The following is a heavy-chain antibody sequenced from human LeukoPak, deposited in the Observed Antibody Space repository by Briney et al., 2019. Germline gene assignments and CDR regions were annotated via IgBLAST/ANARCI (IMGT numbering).Heavy chain of an antibody. V-gene: IGHV1-3*01. Sequence: ASVKVSCKASGYTFTSYAIHWVRQAPGQRLEWMGWISAGNGNTKYSQNFQGRVTFISNTSAATAFMELSSLRSEGAAVYYCARDSGSGNNDYWGQGTLVTASS. J-gene: IGHJ4*02. CDR2: ISAGNGNT. CDR3: ARDSGSGNNDY. CDR1: GYTFTSYA. D-gene: IGHD1-26*01.